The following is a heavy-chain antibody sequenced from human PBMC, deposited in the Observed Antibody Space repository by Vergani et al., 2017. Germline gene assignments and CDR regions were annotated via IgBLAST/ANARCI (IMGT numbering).Heavy chain of an antibody. CDR3: ARDRSPQPSRSSGWYGGVDP. CDR2: IYYSGST. V-gene: IGHV4-59*01. Sequence: QVQLQESGPGLVKPSETLSLTWTVSGGSISSYYWSWIRQPPGKGLEWIGYIYYSGSTNYNPSLKSRVTISVDTSKNQFSLKLSSVTAADTAVYYCARDRSPQPSRSSGWYGGVDPWGQGTLVTVSS. D-gene: IGHD6-19*01. CDR1: GGSISSYY. J-gene: IGHJ5*02.